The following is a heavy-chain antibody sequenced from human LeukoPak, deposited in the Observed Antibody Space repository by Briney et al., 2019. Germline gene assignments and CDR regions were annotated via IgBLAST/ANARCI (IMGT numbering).Heavy chain of an antibody. CDR2: INHSGST. V-gene: IGHV4-34*01. CDR3: ARGDRKQQLANYYYYGMDV. CDR1: GGSFSGYY. D-gene: IGHD6-13*01. J-gene: IGHJ6*02. Sequence: SETLSLTCAVYGGSFSGYYWSWISQPPGKGLEWIGEINHSGSTNYNPSLKSRVTISVDTSKNQFSLKLSSVTAADTAVYYCARGDRKQQLANYYYYGMDVWGQGTTVTVSS.